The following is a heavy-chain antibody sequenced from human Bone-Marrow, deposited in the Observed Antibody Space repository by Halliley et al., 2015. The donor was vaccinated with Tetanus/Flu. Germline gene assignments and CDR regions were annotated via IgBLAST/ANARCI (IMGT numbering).Heavy chain of an antibody. CDR3: ARGPDFFDS. Sequence: KGLEWVSIIYSGGITFYADSVKGRFTISRHNSKNPLDLQMNSLTPEDTAVYYCARGPDFFDSWGQGTLVTVSP. CDR2: IYSGGIT. J-gene: IGHJ4*02. D-gene: IGHD3-3*01. V-gene: IGHV3-53*04.